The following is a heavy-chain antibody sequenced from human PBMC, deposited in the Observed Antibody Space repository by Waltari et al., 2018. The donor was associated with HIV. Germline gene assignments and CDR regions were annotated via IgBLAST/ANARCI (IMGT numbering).Heavy chain of an antibody. CDR2: ISWNSGSI. CDR3: AKDPGPTTVTTCFDS. Sequence: EVQLVESGGRLVQPGRSLRLSCAACGFTFDTYAMPWVRPAPGKGLEWVSGISWNSGSIGYVDSVKGRFTISRDNAKNRLYLQMNSLRVEDTALYYCAKDPGPTTVTTCFDSWGQGTLVTVSS. J-gene: IGHJ4*02. V-gene: IGHV3-9*01. D-gene: IGHD4-17*01. CDR1: GFTFDTYA.